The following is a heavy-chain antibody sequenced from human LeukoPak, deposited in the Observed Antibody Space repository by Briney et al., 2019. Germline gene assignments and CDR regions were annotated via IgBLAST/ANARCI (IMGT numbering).Heavy chain of an antibody. V-gene: IGHV1-2*02. CDR3: ARGKYYYDSSGYLAY. CDR2: INPNSGGT. D-gene: IGHD3-22*01. J-gene: IGHJ4*02. CDR1: GYTFTGYY. Sequence: GASVKVSCKASGYTFTGYYMHWVRQAPGQGLEWMGWINPNSGGTNYEQKFQGRVTMTRDTSISTAYMELSRLRSDDTAVYYCARGKYYYDSSGYLAYWGQGTLVTVSS.